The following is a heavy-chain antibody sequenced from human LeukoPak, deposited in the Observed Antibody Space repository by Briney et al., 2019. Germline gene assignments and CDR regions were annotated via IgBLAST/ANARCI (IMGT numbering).Heavy chain of an antibody. CDR2: IYYSGST. Sequence: SETLSLTCTVSAGSISSSSYSWGWIRQPPGKGLEWIGSIYYSGSTYFNPSLKSRVTISVDTSKNQFSLKLSSVTAADTAVYYCARERAGAHAFDIWGQGTMVTVSS. V-gene: IGHV4-39*07. CDR3: ARERAGAHAFDI. J-gene: IGHJ3*02. CDR1: AGSISSSSYS.